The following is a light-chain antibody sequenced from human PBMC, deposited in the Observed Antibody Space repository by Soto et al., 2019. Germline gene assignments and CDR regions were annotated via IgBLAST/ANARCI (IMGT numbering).Light chain of an antibody. Sequence: DIQMTQSPSSLSASVGDRLTITCRASESINKYVSWYQHTPGNAPNLLAYVTSILQSGVPSRFRGSGSGTNFTLTINTLQPEDFATYYCQQSFTSPWTFGQGTKVDIK. J-gene: IGKJ1*01. V-gene: IGKV1-39*01. CDR3: QQSFTSPWT. CDR1: ESINKY. CDR2: VTS.